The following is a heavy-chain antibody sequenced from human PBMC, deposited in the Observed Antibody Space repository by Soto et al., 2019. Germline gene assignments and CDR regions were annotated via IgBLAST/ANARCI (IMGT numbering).Heavy chain of an antibody. CDR3: ARGGYSSGWPTFDAFDI. CDR1: GGSISSYY. Sequence: SETLSLTCTVSGGSISSYYWSWIRQPPGKGLEWIGYIYYSGSTNYNPSLKSRVTISVDTSKNQFSLKLSSVTAADTAVYYCARGGYSSGWPTFDAFDIWGQGTMVTVSS. V-gene: IGHV4-59*01. D-gene: IGHD6-19*01. CDR2: IYYSGST. J-gene: IGHJ3*02.